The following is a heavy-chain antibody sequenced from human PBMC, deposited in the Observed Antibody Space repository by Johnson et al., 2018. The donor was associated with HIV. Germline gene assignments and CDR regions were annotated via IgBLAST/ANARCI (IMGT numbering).Heavy chain of an antibody. D-gene: IGHD2-15*01. J-gene: IGHJ3*02. CDR2: IYSGGST. CDR3: ARGYCSGGSCYSEYAFDI. Sequence: VQLVESGGGLLQPGRSLRLSCVASGFTVSSNYMSWVRQAPGKGLEWVSVIYSGGSTYYADSVKGRFTIYRDNSKNTLYLQMNSLRAEDTAVYYCARGYCSGGSCYSEYAFDIWGQGTMVTVSS. V-gene: IGHV3-66*01. CDR1: GFTVSSNY.